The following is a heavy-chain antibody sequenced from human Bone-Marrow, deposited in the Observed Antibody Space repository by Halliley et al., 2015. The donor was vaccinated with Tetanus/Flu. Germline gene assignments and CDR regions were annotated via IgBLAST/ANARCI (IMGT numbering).Heavy chain of an antibody. CDR3: ARHVFPYCNDPDCSRGMDV. D-gene: IGHD2-15*01. CDR2: MSSYGST. J-gene: IGHJ6*02. V-gene: IGHV4-39*01. Sequence: MSSYGSTYYSASFESRVTISLDTSKTQFSLKLTSVNAADTAVYFCARHVFPYCNDPDCSRGMDVWGQGTTVIVSS.